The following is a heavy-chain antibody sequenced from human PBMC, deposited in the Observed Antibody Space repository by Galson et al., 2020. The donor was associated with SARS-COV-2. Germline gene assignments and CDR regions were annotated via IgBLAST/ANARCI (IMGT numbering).Heavy chain of an antibody. Sequence: GESLKISCAASGFTVSSNYMSWVRQAPGKGLEWVSVIYSGGSTYYADSVKGRFSISRDNSKNTVYLQMNSLRAEDTAVYYCARASHYYDSSGYQGADYWGQGTLVTVSS. CDR3: ARASHYYDSSGYQGADY. J-gene: IGHJ4*02. CDR1: GFTVSSNY. D-gene: IGHD3-22*01. V-gene: IGHV3-66*01. CDR2: IYSGGST.